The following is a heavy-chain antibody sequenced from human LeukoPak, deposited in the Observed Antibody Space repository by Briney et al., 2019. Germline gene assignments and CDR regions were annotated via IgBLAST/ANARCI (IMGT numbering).Heavy chain of an antibody. CDR2: SRNRAKSYTT. Sequence: GGSLRLSCAVSEFTFSDHYMDWVRQAPGKGLEWVGRSRNRAKSYTTDYAASVKGRFTISRDDSKSTLYLQMNSLETEDTAVYYCSRDATGDHWGQGTLVSVSS. CDR1: EFTFSDHY. CDR3: SRDATGDH. J-gene: IGHJ4*02. V-gene: IGHV3-72*01.